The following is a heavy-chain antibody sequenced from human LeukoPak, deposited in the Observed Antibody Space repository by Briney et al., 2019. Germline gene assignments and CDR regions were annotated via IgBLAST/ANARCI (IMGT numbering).Heavy chain of an antibody. Sequence: SETLSLTCAVYGGSFSDYYWSWIRQPPGKGLEWIGYIYYSGSTYYNPSLKSRVTISVDTSKNQFSLKLSSVTAADTAVYYCAKSTRHFWSGFVPDAFDIWGQGTMVTVSS. D-gene: IGHD3-3*02. CDR1: GGSFSDYY. V-gene: IGHV4-30-4*08. CDR2: IYYSGST. J-gene: IGHJ3*02. CDR3: AKSTRHFWSGFVPDAFDI.